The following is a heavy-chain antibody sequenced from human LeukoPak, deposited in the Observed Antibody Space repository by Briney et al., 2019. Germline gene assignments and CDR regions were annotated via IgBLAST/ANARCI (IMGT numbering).Heavy chain of an antibody. CDR1: GFTFSSYA. CDR2: ISYDGSNK. D-gene: IGHD3-3*01. CDR3: AKEGEWSYFDY. Sequence: GGSLRLSCVGSGFTFSSYALHWVRQAPGKGLEWVAVISYDGSNKYYADSVKGRFTISRDISKDTLSLQMNSLRAEDTAVYYCAKEGEWSYFDYWGQGTLVTVSS. V-gene: IGHV3-30*04. J-gene: IGHJ4*02.